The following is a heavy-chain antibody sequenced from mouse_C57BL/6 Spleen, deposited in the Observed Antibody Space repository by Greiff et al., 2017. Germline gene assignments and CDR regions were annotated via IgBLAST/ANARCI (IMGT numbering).Heavy chain of an antibody. CDR3: ARGDDGSSSYWYFDV. V-gene: IGHV1-72*01. CDR1: GYTFTSYW. CDR2: IDPNSGGT. Sequence: VQLQQPGAELVKPGASVKLSCKASGYTFTSYWMHWVKQRPGRGLEWIGRIDPNSGGTKYNEKFKGKATLTVDKPSSTAYMQLSSLTSEDSAVYYGARGDDGSSSYWYFDVWGTGTTVTVSS. D-gene: IGHD1-1*01. J-gene: IGHJ1*03.